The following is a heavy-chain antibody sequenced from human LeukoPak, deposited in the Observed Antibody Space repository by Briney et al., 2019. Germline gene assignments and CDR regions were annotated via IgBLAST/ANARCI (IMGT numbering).Heavy chain of an antibody. CDR3: ARDGDYYGSGSYRSHFDY. D-gene: IGHD3-10*01. Sequence: GASVKVSCKASGGTFSSYAISWVRQAPGQGLEWMGGIIPIFGTANYAQKFQGRVTITADESTSTAYMELSSLRSEDTAVYYCARDGDYYGSGSYRSHFDYWGQGTLVTVSS. CDR1: GGTFSSYA. J-gene: IGHJ4*02. V-gene: IGHV1-69*13. CDR2: IIPIFGTA.